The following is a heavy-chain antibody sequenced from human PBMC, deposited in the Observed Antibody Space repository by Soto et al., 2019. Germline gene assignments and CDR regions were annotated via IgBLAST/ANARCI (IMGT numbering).Heavy chain of an antibody. CDR3: ARGQSRFLEWSNSFDY. D-gene: IGHD3-3*01. Sequence: GASVKVSCKASGYTFTSYGISWVRQAPGQGLEWMGWISAYNGNTNYAQKLQGRVTMTTDTSTSTAYMELRSLRSDDTAVYYCARGQSRFLEWSNSFDYWGKGSLVTVSS. J-gene: IGHJ4*02. CDR1: GYTFTSYG. CDR2: ISAYNGNT. V-gene: IGHV1-18*01.